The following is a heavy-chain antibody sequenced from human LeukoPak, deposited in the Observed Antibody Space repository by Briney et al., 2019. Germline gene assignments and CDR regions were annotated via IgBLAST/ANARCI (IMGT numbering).Heavy chain of an antibody. CDR1: GYTFTSYA. J-gene: IGHJ6*02. Sequence: ASVKVSCKASGYTFTSYATHWVRQAPGQRLEWMGWINAGNGNTKYSQKFQGRVTITRDTSASTAYMELSSLRSEDTAVYYCARDGASGWDYYYYGMDVWGQGTTVTVSS. V-gene: IGHV1-3*01. CDR3: ARDGASGWDYYYYGMDV. CDR2: INAGNGNT. D-gene: IGHD6-19*01.